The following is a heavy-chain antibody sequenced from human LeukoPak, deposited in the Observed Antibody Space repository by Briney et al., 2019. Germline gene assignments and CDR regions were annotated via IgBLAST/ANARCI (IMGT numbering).Heavy chain of an antibody. D-gene: IGHD3-9*01. Sequence: SETLSLTCTVSGFSVSSGSYYWSWLRPPPGTELEWTVNIYYSSTNNYHPPLNSRVTISVDTSNIQFSLKLSSVTAADTAVDDWAREKDDSLPGYPPYYFDYWGQGTLVTVSS. CDR3: AREKDDSLPGYPPYYFDY. CDR1: GFSVSSGSYY. CDR2: IYYSSTN. V-gene: IGHV4-61*01. J-gene: IGHJ4*02.